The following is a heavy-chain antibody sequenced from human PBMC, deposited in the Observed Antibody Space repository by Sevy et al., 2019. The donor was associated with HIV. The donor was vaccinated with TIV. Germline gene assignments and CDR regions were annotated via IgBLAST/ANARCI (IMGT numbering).Heavy chain of an antibody. CDR2: ISYDGSNK. J-gene: IGHJ3*02. D-gene: IGHD2-8*01. V-gene: IGHV3-30-3*01. CDR3: ARDGVRRGGMGYKHRDAFDI. Sequence: VGSLRLSCAASGFTFSSYAMHWVRQAPGKGLEWVAVISYDGSNKYYADSVKGRFTISRDNSKNTLYLQMNSLRAEDTAVYYCARDGVRRGGMGYKHRDAFDIWGQGTMVTVSS. CDR1: GFTFSSYA.